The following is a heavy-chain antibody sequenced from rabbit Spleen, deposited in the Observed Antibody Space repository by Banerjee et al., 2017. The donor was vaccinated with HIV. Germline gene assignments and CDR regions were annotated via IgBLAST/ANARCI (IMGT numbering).Heavy chain of an antibody. V-gene: IGHV1S45*01. J-gene: IGHJ4*01. CDR2: IYAGSSGTT. D-gene: IGHD6-1*01. Sequence: QEQLEESGGGLVKPGGTLTLTCTASGFALSIYWICWVRQAPGKGLEWVGCIYAGSSGTTYYASWAQGRFTISKASSTTVTLQMTSLTAADTATYFCARGTYGTLWGQGTLVTVS. CDR1: GFALSIYW. CDR3: ARGTYGTL.